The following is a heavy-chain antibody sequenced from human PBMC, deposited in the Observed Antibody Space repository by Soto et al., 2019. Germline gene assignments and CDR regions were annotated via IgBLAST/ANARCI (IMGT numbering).Heavy chain of an antibody. CDR2: IKSRTDGGTT. CDR1: GLTFSEAW. Sequence: EVQLVESGGGLVKPGGSLRLSCAASGLTFSEAWMHWVRQAPGKGLEWVGRIKSRTDGGTTDYAAPVKGRFTISRDDSKNTLYLQMNSLKTEDTAVYYCTTDLNYCPLYWGQGTLVTVSS. V-gene: IGHV3-15*07. J-gene: IGHJ4*02. D-gene: IGHD4-4*01. CDR3: TTDLNYCPLY.